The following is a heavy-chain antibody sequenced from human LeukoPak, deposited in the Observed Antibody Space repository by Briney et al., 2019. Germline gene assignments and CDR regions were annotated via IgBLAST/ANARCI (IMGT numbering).Heavy chain of an antibody. CDR2: IYHSGST. Sequence: SETLSLTCTVSGDSIGSYFWSWIRQSPGKGLEWIGHIYHSGSTNYNPSLKSRVTISIDTSKNQFSLKLTSVTSADTAVYYCARAGGFFSPFGYWGQGTLVTVSS. D-gene: IGHD3-3*01. CDR1: GDSIGSYF. V-gene: IGHV4-59*01. CDR3: ARAGGFFSPFGY. J-gene: IGHJ4*02.